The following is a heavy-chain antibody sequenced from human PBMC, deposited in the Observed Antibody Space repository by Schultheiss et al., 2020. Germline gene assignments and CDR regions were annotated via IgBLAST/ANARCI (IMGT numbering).Heavy chain of an antibody. CDR1: GFTFSNAW. D-gene: IGHD5-18*01. CDR2: IKSKTDGGTT. V-gene: IGHV3-15*01. J-gene: IGHJ4*02. CDR3: AKRAGGGLMGRQLWFDY. Sequence: WGSLRLSCAASGFTFSNAWMSWVRQAPGKGLEWVGRIKSKTDGGTTDYAAPVKGRFTISRDDSKNTLYLQMNSLKTEDTAVYYCAKRAGGGLMGRQLWFDYWGQGTLVTVSS.